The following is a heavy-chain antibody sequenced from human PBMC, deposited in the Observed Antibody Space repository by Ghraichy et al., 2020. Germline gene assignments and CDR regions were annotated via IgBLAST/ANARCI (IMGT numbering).Heavy chain of an antibody. CDR2: ISGSGGST. V-gene: IGHV3-23*01. CDR3: AKVVTYDFWSGYYTGPSPHFDY. Sequence: GGSLRLSCAASGFTFSSYAISWVRQAPGKGLEWVSAISGSGGSTYYADSVKGRFTISRDNSKNTLYLQMNSLRAEDTAVYYCAKVVTYDFWSGYYTGPSPHFDYWGQGTLVTVSS. D-gene: IGHD3-3*01. J-gene: IGHJ4*02. CDR1: GFTFSSYA.